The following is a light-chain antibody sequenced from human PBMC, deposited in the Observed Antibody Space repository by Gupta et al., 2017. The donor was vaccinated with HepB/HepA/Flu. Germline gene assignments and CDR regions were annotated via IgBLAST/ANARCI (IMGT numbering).Light chain of an antibody. V-gene: IGKV1-39*01. CDR2: AAF. CDR1: QSIANY. CDR3: QQSYRTPLT. Sequence: DIQMTQSPSSLSASVGDRVTITCRASQSIANYLNWYQQKPGKAPKLLIYAAFILQSGVPSRFSGSGSGTDFTLSISSLQPEDFATYYCQQSYRTPLTFGGGTNLEI. J-gene: IGKJ4*01.